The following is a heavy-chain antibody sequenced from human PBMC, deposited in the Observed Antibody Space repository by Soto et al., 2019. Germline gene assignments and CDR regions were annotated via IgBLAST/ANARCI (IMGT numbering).Heavy chain of an antibody. CDR2: ISGSGGST. CDR3: AKAEYSSSSPWYGMDV. Sequence: GGSLRLSCAASGFTFSSYAMSWVRQAPGKGLEWVSAISGSGGSTYYADSVKGRFTISRDNSKNTLYLQMNSLRAEDTAVYYCAKAEYSSSSPWYGMDVWGQGTTVTVSS. V-gene: IGHV3-23*01. J-gene: IGHJ6*02. CDR1: GFTFSSYA. D-gene: IGHD6-6*01.